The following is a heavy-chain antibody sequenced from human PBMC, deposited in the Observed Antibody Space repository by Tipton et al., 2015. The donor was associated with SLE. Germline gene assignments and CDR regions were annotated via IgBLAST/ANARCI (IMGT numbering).Heavy chain of an antibody. CDR3: ARERVGDYSDY. CDR2: IIHRGRT. V-gene: IGHV4-34*12. D-gene: IGHD4-17*01. J-gene: IGHJ4*02. CDR1: GESFSGYY. Sequence: TLSLTCAVYGESFSGYYWRWIRQPPGKGLEWIGEIIHRGRTNYNPFLKSRVTISVDTSKNQFSLKLSSVTAADTAVYYCARERVGDYSDYWGQGTLVTVSS.